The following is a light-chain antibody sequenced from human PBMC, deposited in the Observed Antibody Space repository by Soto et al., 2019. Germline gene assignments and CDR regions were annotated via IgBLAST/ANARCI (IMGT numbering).Light chain of an antibody. V-gene: IGLV2-14*01. CDR3: SSHSSSITVL. CDR2: EVS. Sequence: QSALTQPASVSGSPGQSITISCTGTSSDVGAYNYVSWYQQHPGKVPKLMIYEVSNRPSGVSIRFSGSKSGNTASLTISGLQAEDEADYYCSSHSSSITVLFGGGTTVTVL. J-gene: IGLJ2*01. CDR1: SSDVGAYNY.